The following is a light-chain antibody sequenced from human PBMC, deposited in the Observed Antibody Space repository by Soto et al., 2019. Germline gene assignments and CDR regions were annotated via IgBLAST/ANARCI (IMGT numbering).Light chain of an antibody. CDR2: EVS. V-gene: IGLV2-14*03. CDR3: SSYTSSSTRV. CDR1: SSDVGAYDY. Sequence: QSVLTQPASVFGSPGQSITICCTGASSDVGAYDYVSWYQQHPDKAPKLMIYEVSNRPSGVSNRFSGSKSVNTATLTISGLQADDEADYYCSSYTSSSTRVFGTGTRSPS. J-gene: IGLJ1*01.